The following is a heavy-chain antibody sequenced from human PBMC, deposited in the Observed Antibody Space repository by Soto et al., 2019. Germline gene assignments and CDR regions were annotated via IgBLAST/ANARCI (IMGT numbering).Heavy chain of an antibody. CDR1: GGSISSYY. J-gene: IGHJ5*02. CDR2: IYYSWST. CDR3: ARGYYSNYAWWFDP. V-gene: IGHV4-59*01. D-gene: IGHD4-4*01. Sequence: PSETLSLTCTVSGGSISSYYWSWIRQPPGKGLEWIGYIYYSWSTNYNPSLKSRVTISVDTSKNQFSLKLSSVTASDTAVYYCARGYYSNYAWWFDPRGQGTLVTVSS.